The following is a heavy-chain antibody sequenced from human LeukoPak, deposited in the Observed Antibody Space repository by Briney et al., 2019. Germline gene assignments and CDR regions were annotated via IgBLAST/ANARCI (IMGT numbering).Heavy chain of an antibody. CDR2: IYSGGTT. D-gene: IGHD3-22*01. J-gene: IGHJ4*02. CDR1: GGSISSSSYY. CDR3: AINSLGDSSGYDY. Sequence: SSETLSLTCTVSGGSISSSSYYWSWIRQPPGKGLEWIGYIYSGGTTIYNPSLKSRLTISRDTSKSQFSLKLSSVTAADTAVYYCAINSLGDSSGYDYWGQGTLVTVSS. V-gene: IGHV4-61*05.